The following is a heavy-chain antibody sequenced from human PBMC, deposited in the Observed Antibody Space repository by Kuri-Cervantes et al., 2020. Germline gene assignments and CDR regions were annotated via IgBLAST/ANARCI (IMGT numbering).Heavy chain of an antibody. CDR1: GGSISSSSYY. Sequence: SETLSLTCTVSGGSISSSSYYWGWIRQPPGKGLEWIGSIYYSGSTYYNPSLKSRVTMSVETSKNLFSLKLSSVTAADTAVYYCASTHYGDYGLDYWGQGTLVTVSS. V-gene: IGHV4-39*07. CDR2: IYYSGST. CDR3: ASTHYGDYGLDY. J-gene: IGHJ4*02. D-gene: IGHD4-17*01.